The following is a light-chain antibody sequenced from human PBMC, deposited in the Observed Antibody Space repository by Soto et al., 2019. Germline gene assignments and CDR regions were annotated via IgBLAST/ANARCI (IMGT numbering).Light chain of an antibody. V-gene: IGLV2-14*03. Sequence: QSVLTQPASVSGSPGQSITISCTGTSSDVGGYNYVSWYQQHPGNAPKLMIYDVNSRPSGVSNRFSGSKSGNTASLTISGLQAEDEADYYCSSYTSSSALILFGEGTKLTVL. CDR1: SSDVGGYNY. CDR3: SSYTSSSALIL. J-gene: IGLJ2*01. CDR2: DVN.